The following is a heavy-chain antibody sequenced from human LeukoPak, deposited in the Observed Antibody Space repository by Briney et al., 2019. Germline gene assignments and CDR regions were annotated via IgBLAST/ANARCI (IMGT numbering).Heavy chain of an antibody. CDR1: GGSFSGYY. J-gene: IGHJ5*02. CDR2: IDHSGST. V-gene: IGHV4-34*01. Sequence: SETLSLTFAGCGGSFSGYYWSGIRQPPGKGLEGIGEIDHSGSTNYNPSLKSRVTISVDTSKNQLSLKLRSMTAADTAVYYCASGRRYRSGLGWVDHWGQGTLVTVSS. D-gene: IGHD6-19*01. CDR3: ASGRRYRSGLGWVDH.